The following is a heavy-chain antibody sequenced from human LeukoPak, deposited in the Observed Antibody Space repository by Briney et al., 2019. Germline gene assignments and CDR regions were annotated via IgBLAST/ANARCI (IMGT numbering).Heavy chain of an antibody. J-gene: IGHJ4*02. CDR2: ISGYGGTT. CDR3: AKGPGAYCGGDCYSPGY. D-gene: IGHD2-21*02. V-gene: IGHV3-23*01. Sequence: GGSLRLSCAASGFTLDDYAMHWVRQAPGKGLEWVSSISGYGGTTYYADSVKGRFTISRDSSKNTLYLQMNSLRAEDTAVYYCAKGPGAYCGGDCYSPGYWGQGTLVTVSS. CDR1: GFTLDDYA.